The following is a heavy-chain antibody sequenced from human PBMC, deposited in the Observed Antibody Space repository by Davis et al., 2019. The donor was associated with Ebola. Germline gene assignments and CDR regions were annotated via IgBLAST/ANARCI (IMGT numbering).Heavy chain of an antibody. CDR3: AKARAMGTTTYFDS. CDR2: ISGSGRTT. V-gene: IGHV3-23*01. J-gene: IGHJ4*02. Sequence: GSLRLSCAASGFTFIDYGMSWVRQAPGRGLEWVTTISGSGRTTSFIDSVKGRFTISRDQSKKMVYLEMNNLRAEDTATYYCAKARAMGTTTYFDSWGQGTLVTVSS. D-gene: IGHD1-1*01. CDR1: GFTFIDYG.